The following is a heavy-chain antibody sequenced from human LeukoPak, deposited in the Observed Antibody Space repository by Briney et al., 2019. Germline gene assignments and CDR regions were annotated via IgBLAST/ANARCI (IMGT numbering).Heavy chain of an antibody. CDR2: INPNSGGT. V-gene: IGHV1-2*02. J-gene: IGHJ4*02. CDR1: GGTFSSYA. D-gene: IGHD3-3*01. CDR3: ARDAIVGVRYYDFWSGYYTGDY. Sequence: ASVKVSCKASGGTFSSYAISWVRQAPGQGLEWMGWINPNSGGTNYAQKFQGRVTMTRDTSISTAYMELSRLRSDDTAVYYCARDAIVGVRYYDFWSGYYTGDYWGQGTLVTVSS.